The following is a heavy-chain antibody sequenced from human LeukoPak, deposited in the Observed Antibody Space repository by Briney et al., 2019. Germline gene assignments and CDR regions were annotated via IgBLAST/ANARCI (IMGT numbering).Heavy chain of an antibody. CDR1: GVNLCDHA. CDR2: IYWDGRT. V-gene: IGHV3-9*01. D-gene: IGHD3-3*02. CDR3: TKDVLAGRLDY. J-gene: IGHJ4*01. Sequence: AGGSLRLSCVGSGVNLCDHAMHWGRQVPGKGLEWVSGIYWDGRTDCADSVRGRFTTSRDNAKNSLYLQMNSLRVEDTALYYCTKDVLAGRLDYWGPGTLVTVSS.